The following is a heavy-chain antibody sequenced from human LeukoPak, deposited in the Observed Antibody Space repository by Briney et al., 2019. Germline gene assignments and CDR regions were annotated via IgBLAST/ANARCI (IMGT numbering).Heavy chain of an antibody. CDR3: ARDLSITMIVVVMGYYFDY. V-gene: IGHV1-2*02. J-gene: IGHJ4*02. Sequence: ASVKVSCKASGYTFTGYYMHWVRQAPGQGLEWMGWINPNSGGTNYAQKFQGRVIMTRDTSISTAYMELSRLRSDDTAVYYCARDLSITMIVVVMGYYFDYWGQGTLVTVSS. D-gene: IGHD3-22*01. CDR1: GYTFTGYY. CDR2: INPNSGGT.